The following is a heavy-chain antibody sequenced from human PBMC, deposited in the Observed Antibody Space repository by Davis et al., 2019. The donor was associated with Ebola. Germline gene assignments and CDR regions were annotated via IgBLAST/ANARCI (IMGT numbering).Heavy chain of an antibody. J-gene: IGHJ4*02. CDR2: INHSGST. CDR1: GGSFSGYY. CDR3: AWRRGYSYGYLY. V-gene: IGHV4-34*01. Sequence: SETLSLTCAVYGGSFSGYYWSWIRQPPGKGLEWIGEINHSGSTNYNPSLKSRVTISVDTSKNQFSLKLSSVTAADTAVYYCAWRRGYSYGYLYWGQGTLVTVSS. D-gene: IGHD5-18*01.